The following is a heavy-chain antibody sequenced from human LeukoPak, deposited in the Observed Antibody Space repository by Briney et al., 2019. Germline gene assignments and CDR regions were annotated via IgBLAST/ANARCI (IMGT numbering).Heavy chain of an antibody. CDR1: GGSISSSSYY. Sequence: PSETLSLTCTVSGGSISSSSYYWGWIRQPPGKGLEWIGTIYYSGSTYYNLSLKSRVTISVDTSKNQFSLRLSSVTAADTAVYYCARGPARLDPWGQGTLVTVSS. CDR2: IYYSGST. CDR3: ARGPARLDP. J-gene: IGHJ5*02. V-gene: IGHV4-39*01.